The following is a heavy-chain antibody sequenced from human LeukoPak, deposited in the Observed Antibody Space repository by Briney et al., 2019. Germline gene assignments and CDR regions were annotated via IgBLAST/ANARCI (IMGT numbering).Heavy chain of an antibody. J-gene: IGHJ6*03. CDR1: AFSFSNYN. Sequence: EPGGSLRLSCATSAFSFSNYNMNWVRQAPGKGLELVSYITSSGSYIYYEDSVKGRFTISRDNAKNSLYLQLNSLRAEDTAVYYCARDPYSGSYSDYYYYYMDVWGKGTTVTVSS. V-gene: IGHV3-21*01. D-gene: IGHD1-26*01. CDR3: ARDPYSGSYSDYYYYYMDV. CDR2: ITSSGSYI.